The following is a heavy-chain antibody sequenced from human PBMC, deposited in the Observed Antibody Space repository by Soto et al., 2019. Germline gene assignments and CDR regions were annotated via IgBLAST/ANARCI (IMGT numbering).Heavy chain of an antibody. J-gene: IGHJ4*02. Sequence: SQTLSLTCAISGDSVSSNSAAWNLIRQSPSRGLEWLGRTYYRSKWYNDYAVSVKSRITINPDTSKNQFSLQLNSVTPEDTAVYYCARAGTEYSYGLWYFDYWGQGTLVTVSS. CDR2: TYYRSKWYN. CDR3: ARAGTEYSYGLWYFDY. D-gene: IGHD5-18*01. V-gene: IGHV6-1*01. CDR1: GDSVSSNSAA.